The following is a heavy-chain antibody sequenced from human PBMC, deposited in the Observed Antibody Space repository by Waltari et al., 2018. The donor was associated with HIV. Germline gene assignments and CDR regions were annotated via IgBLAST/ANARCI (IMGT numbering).Heavy chain of an antibody. CDR3: ARAKVVPALFEL. CDR1: GSSINTDYY. D-gene: IGHD2-15*01. Sequence: QVQLQESGPGLVRPSETLSLTCVVSGSSINTDYYGGWIRQRPGKGLEWIGSASHSGGTFHNAYRKSRVTMSVDRSKNQFSLKMSSVTAADTAVYYCARAKVVPALFELWGRGTLVTVSS. J-gene: IGHJ2*01. CDR2: ASHSGGT. V-gene: IGHV4-38-2*01.